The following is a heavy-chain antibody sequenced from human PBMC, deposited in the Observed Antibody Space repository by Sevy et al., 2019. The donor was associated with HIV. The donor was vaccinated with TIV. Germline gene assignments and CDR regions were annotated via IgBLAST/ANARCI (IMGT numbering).Heavy chain of an antibody. CDR1: GFTFSNAW. Sequence: GGSLRLSCAASGFTFSNAWMSWVRQAPGKGLEWVGRIKSKTDGGTTDYAAPVKGRFTISRDDSKNTLYLQMNSLKTEETAVYYCTTAERDDYVWGSYRPYWGQGTLVTVSS. CDR2: IKSKTDGGTT. J-gene: IGHJ4*02. V-gene: IGHV3-15*01. D-gene: IGHD3-16*02. CDR3: TTAERDDYVWGSYRPY.